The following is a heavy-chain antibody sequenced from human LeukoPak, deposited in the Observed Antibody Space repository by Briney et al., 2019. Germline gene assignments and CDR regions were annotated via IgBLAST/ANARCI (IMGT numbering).Heavy chain of an antibody. Sequence: ASVKVSCKASGYTFTSYGISWVRQAPGQGLEWMGWISAYNGNTNYAQKLQGRVTMTTDTSTSTAYMELRSLRSDDTAVYYCASDVTADYDYVWGSYRPYYFDYWGQGTLVTVSS. V-gene: IGHV1-18*01. CDR1: GYTFTSYG. CDR3: ASDVTADYDYVWGSYRPYYFDY. D-gene: IGHD3-16*02. CDR2: ISAYNGNT. J-gene: IGHJ4*02.